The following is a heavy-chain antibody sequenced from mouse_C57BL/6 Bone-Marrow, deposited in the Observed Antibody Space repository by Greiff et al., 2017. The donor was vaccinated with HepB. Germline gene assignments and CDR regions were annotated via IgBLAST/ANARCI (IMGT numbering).Heavy chain of an antibody. V-gene: IGHV1-81*01. Sequence: VQLQQSGAELARPGASVKLSCTASGYTFTSYGISWVKQRPGQGLEWIGEIYPSSGNTYYNEKLKGKATLTGDKSSSTAYMELRSLKSEDSAVYFCARSTLLTLFDYWGQGTTLTVSS. CDR2: IYPSSGNT. CDR1: GYTFTSYG. D-gene: IGHD2-1*01. CDR3: ARSTLLTLFDY. J-gene: IGHJ2*01.